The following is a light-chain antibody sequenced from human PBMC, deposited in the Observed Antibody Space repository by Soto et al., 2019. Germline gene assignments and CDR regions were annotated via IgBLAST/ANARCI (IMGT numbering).Light chain of an antibody. CDR1: QSISNY. J-gene: IGKJ4*01. Sequence: DMEMTQSPSSLSASVGDRVTITCRASQSISNYLNWYQHKPGKVPKLLIYAASSLESGVPTRFSRSGSETNFTLTINSLQPEDFATYYCQQSYGTPRTFGGGTQVDIK. CDR2: AAS. CDR3: QQSYGTPRT. V-gene: IGKV1-39*01.